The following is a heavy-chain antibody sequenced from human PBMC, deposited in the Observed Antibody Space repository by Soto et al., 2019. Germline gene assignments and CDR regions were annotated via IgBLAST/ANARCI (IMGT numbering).Heavy chain of an antibody. V-gene: IGHV1-69*13. CDR2: IIPIFGTA. CDR3: ARDGAARLYYYYGMDV. CDR1: GGTFSSYA. Sequence: SVKVSWKASGGTFSSYAISWVRQAPGQGLEWMGGIIPIFGTANYAQKFQGRVTITADESTSTAYMELSSLRSEDTAVYYCARDGAARLYYYYGMDVWGQGTTVTVSS. D-gene: IGHD6-6*01. J-gene: IGHJ6*02.